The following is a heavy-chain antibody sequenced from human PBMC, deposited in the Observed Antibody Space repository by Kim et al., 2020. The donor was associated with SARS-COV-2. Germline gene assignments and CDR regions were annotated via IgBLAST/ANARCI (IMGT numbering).Heavy chain of an antibody. J-gene: IGHJ4*02. CDR3: APDLRIMGPNTRFEY. D-gene: IGHD1-26*01. V-gene: IGHV3-23*01. CDR2: ISGSSDAT. CDR1: GFTFNSYV. Sequence: GGSLRLSCVASGFTFNSYVMTWVRQAPGKGPEYVSSISGSSDATAYADSVKGRFTISRDNSKNTLYLQMNSLRVEDTAVYYCAPDLRIMGPNTRFEYWGQGTLVTVSS.